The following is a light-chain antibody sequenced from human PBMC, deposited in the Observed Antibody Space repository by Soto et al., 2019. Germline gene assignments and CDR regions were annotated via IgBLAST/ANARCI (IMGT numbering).Light chain of an antibody. Sequence: IQLTQSPSFLSASVGDRVTITSRASQAIIGSLAWFQNNPGKAPKLLIYAASTLQNGVPSSFSGSGSGTEFTLTISSLQPEDFATYYCQHLNDYRYTFGQGTKVEIK. CDR1: QAIIGS. CDR2: AAS. V-gene: IGKV1-9*01. J-gene: IGKJ2*01. CDR3: QHLNDYRYT.